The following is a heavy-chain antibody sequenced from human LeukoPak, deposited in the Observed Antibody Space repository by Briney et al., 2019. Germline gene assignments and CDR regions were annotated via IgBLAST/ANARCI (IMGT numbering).Heavy chain of an antibody. D-gene: IGHD2-21*02. Sequence: ASVKASCKASGFTFTTYFMHWVRQAPGQGLEWMGKINPSGDTTTYAQKFQGRVTMTRDTSTSTGYMELRSLRSEDTAVYYCARDRNGDQRANAFDIWGQGTMVTVPS. CDR2: INPSGDTT. J-gene: IGHJ3*02. CDR3: ARDRNGDQRANAFDI. CDR1: GFTFTTYF. V-gene: IGHV1-46*01.